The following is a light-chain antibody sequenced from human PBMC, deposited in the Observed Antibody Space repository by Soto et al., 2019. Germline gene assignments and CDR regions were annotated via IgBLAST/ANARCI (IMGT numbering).Light chain of an antibody. J-gene: IGLJ1*01. CDR3: CSSAPESTYV. CDR1: SSDVCGYNY. CDR2: KGT. V-gene: IGLV2-23*01. Sequence: QSVLNQAASVSGSPRQSITISCTGTSSDVCGYNYVSWYQQHPGKAPKLMIYKGTQRPSGVSNRFSGSTSGNAASLTISALQADDEADYFCCSSAPESTYVFGTGTKVTVL.